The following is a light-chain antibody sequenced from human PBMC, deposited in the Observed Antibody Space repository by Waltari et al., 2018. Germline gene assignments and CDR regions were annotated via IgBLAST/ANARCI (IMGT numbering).Light chain of an antibody. J-gene: IGKJ1*01. CDR2: DAS. Sequence: EIVLTQSPATLSSSPGERATLSCRASQSVSSYLAGYQQKPGQAPRLLIYDASNRATGIPARFSGSGSGTDFTLTISSLEPEDFAVYYCQQRSNWRVWTFGRGTKVEIK. V-gene: IGKV3-11*01. CDR1: QSVSSY. CDR3: QQRSNWRVWT.